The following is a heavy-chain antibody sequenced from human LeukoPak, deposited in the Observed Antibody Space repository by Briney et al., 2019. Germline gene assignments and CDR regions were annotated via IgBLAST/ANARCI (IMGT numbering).Heavy chain of an antibody. V-gene: IGHV1-69*13. Sequence: AASVRVSCKASGGTFSSYAISWVRQAPGQGLEWMGGIIPIFGTANYAQKFQGRVTITADESTSIAYMELSSLRSEDTAVYYCARRDSGSYVDYWGQGTLVTVSS. CDR1: GGTFSSYA. CDR2: IIPIFGTA. J-gene: IGHJ4*02. CDR3: ARRDSGSYVDY. D-gene: IGHD1-26*01.